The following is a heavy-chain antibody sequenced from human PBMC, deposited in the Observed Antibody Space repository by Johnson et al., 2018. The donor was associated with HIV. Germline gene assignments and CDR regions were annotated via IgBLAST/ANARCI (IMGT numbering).Heavy chain of an antibody. CDR3: ARVRTSAGCDAFDI. CDR1: GFTFSSYA. J-gene: IGHJ3*02. V-gene: IGHV3-30*04. D-gene: IGHD6-13*01. CDR2: ISYDGSNK. Sequence: QVQLVESGGGVVQPGRSLRLSCAASGFTFSSYAMHWVRQAPGKGLEWVAVISYDGSNKYYADSVKGRFTISRDNAKNSLYLQMNSLRAEDTALYYCARVRTSAGCDAFDIWGQGTMVTVSS.